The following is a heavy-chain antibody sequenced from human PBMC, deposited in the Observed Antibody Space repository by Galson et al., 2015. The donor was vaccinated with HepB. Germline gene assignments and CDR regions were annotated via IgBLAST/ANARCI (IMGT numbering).Heavy chain of an antibody. V-gene: IGHV5-51*01. J-gene: IGHJ6*02. CDR3: ARGPSTINSPMDV. CDR1: GYSFTSYW. CDR2: IYPGDSDT. Sequence: QSGAEVQKPGESLKISCKGSGYSFTSYWIGGVRQMPGKGLEWMGIIYPGDSDTRYRPSFQGQFTISADKSISTAYLQWSSLKASDTAMYYCARGPSTINSPMDVWGQGTTVTVSS. D-gene: IGHD5/OR15-5a*01.